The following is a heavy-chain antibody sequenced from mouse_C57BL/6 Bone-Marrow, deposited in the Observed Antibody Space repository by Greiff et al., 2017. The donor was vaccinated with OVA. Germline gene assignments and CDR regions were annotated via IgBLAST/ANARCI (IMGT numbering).Heavy chain of an antibody. CDR1: GFTFSSYA. V-gene: IGHV5-9-1*02. CDR2: ISSGGDYI. Sequence: DVQLVESGAGLVKPGGSLKLSCAASGFTFSSYAMSWVRQTPEQRLEWVAYISSGGDYIYYADTVKGRCTISRDNARNTRYLQLSSLKSEDTSMYYCTRLLDGMDYWGQGTAVTVSA. J-gene: IGHJ4*01. CDR3: TRLLDGMDY. D-gene: IGHD2-1*01.